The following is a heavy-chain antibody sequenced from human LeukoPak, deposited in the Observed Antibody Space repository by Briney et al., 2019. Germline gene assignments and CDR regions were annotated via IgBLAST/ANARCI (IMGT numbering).Heavy chain of an antibody. CDR3: ARVAADGGGFDP. CDR1: GITFSLYS. D-gene: IGHD6-13*01. Sequence: GGSLRLSCAASGITFSLYSMNWVRQAPGKGLERISYISSTNSTIYYADSVKGRFIISRDNAKNSLYLQMNSLRVEDTAVYYCARVAADGGGFDPWGQGTLVTVSS. V-gene: IGHV3-48*01. J-gene: IGHJ5*02. CDR2: ISSTNSTI.